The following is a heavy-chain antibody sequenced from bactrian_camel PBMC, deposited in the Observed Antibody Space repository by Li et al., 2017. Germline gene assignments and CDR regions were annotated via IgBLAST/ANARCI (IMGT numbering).Heavy chain of an antibody. D-gene: IGHD3*01. V-gene: IGHV3S31*01. CDR3: AAVAPGSWCYDRGLSEADFESGY. J-gene: IGHJ4*01. CDR1: GFTASGSA. Sequence: DVQLVESGGGLVQPGGSLRLSCAASGFTASGSAMSWVRQAPGKGLERVSGINKGGGSTYYADSVKGRFTINRDNAENTLYLQMNSLKPEDTGIYYCAAVAPGSWCYDRGLSEADFESGYWGQGTQVTVS. CDR2: INKGGGST.